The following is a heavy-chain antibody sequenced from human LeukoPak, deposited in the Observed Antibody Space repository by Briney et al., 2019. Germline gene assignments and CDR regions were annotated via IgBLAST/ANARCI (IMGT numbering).Heavy chain of an antibody. V-gene: IGHV3-48*01. J-gene: IGHJ4*02. Sequence: GGSLRLSCGASGITFSSYSMNWVRQAPGKGLEWVSYISSSGSTKYYAGSVKGRFTISRDNARNSLYLQMNNLRAEDTAVYFCARGGLSIMGYWGQGTLVTVSS. CDR2: ISSSGSTK. CDR1: GITFSSYS. D-gene: IGHD2/OR15-2a*01. CDR3: ARGGLSIMGY.